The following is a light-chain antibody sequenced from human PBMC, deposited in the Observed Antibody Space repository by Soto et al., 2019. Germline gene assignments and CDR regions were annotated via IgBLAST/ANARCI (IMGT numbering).Light chain of an antibody. V-gene: IGKV3-20*01. CDR3: QQYHTSPLP. CDR2: GAS. CDR1: QSVISTY. J-gene: IGKJ1*01. Sequence: TLSLSPFEKSTLSFLASQSVISTYLAWYQQKPGQAPRRLIYGASIRATGIPDRFSGSGSGTDFTLTISRLEPEDSALYYCQQYHTSPLPFGQGTKG.